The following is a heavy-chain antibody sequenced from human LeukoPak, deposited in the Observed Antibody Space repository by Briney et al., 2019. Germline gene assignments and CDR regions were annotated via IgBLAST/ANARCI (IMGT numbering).Heavy chain of an antibody. CDR1: GYSISSGYY. CDR3: ARVDGSGVYPY. D-gene: IGHD5/OR15-5a*01. CDR2: IYHSGST. J-gene: IGHJ4*02. Sequence: PSETLSLTCTVSGYSISSGYYWGWIRQPPGKGLEWIGSIYHSGSTYYNPSLKSRVTISVDTSKNQFSLKLSSVTAADTAVYYCARVDGSGVYPYWGQGTLVTVSS. V-gene: IGHV4-38-2*02.